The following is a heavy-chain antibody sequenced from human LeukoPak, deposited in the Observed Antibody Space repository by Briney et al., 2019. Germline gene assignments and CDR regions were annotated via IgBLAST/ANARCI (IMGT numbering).Heavy chain of an antibody. Sequence: ASVKVSCKASGYTFTGYYMHWVRQAPGQGLEWMGWINPNSGGTNYAQKIQGRVTMTRDTSISTAYMELSRLRSDDTAVYYCASGLLRDYWGQGTLVTVSS. V-gene: IGHV1-2*02. CDR3: ASGLLRDY. D-gene: IGHD3-22*01. J-gene: IGHJ4*02. CDR1: GYTFTGYY. CDR2: INPNSGGT.